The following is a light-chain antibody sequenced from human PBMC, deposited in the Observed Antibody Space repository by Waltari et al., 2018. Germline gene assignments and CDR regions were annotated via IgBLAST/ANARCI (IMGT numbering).Light chain of an antibody. CDR2: DAS. J-gene: IGKJ2*01. CDR3: QKYTSAPAT. V-gene: IGKV1-27*01. CDR1: QGISNY. Sequence: SLSASVGDRVTITCRASQGISNYLAWYQQKPGKVPQLLIYDASTLQSGVPSRFSGGGSGTDFTLTISSLRPEDVATYYCQKYTSAPATFGQGTKLEIK.